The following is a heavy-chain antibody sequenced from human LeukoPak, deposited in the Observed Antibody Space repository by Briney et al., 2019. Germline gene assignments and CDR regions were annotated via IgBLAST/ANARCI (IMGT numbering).Heavy chain of an antibody. CDR3: AKGVRFLEWFFHY. CDR1: GFTFSSYA. CDR2: ISGSGGST. V-gene: IGHV3-23*01. Sequence: GGSLRLSCAASGFTFSSYAISWVRQAPGKGLEWVSAISGSGGSTYYADSVKGRFTISRDNSKNTLYLQMNSLRAEDTAVYYCAKGVRFLEWFFHYWGQGTLVTVSS. D-gene: IGHD3-3*01. J-gene: IGHJ4*02.